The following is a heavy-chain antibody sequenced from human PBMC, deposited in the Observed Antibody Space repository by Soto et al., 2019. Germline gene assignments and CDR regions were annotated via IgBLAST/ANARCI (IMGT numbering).Heavy chain of an antibody. V-gene: IGHV4-59*01. CDR2: IYHSGNT. D-gene: IGHD6-13*01. CDR3: ASDQCIASSGPFDF. Sequence: SETLSLTCTVSGDSISNYYWSWIRQAPGKGLEWIGFIYHSGNTNYNPSLKSRVTMSIDTSKSQFSLKLNSVTAADTAVYYCASDQCIASSGPFDFWGPRTLVTVSS. CDR1: GDSISNYY. J-gene: IGHJ4*02.